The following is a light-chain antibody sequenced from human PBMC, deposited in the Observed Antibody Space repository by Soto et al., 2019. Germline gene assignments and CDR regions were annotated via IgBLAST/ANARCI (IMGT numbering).Light chain of an antibody. CDR1: SSDVGAYNY. Sequence: QSALTQPPSASGSPGQSVTISCTGTSSDVGAYNYVSWYQQYPGKAPKLMIYEVNKRPSGVPDRVSGSKSGKTASLTVSGLQPEDEDDYHCTSYAGSNIWVFGGGTKVTVL. CDR2: EVN. V-gene: IGLV2-8*01. CDR3: TSYAGSNIWV. J-gene: IGLJ3*02.